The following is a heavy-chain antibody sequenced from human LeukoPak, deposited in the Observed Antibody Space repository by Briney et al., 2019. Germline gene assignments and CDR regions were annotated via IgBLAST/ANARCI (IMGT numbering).Heavy chain of an antibody. V-gene: IGHV4-34*01. Sequence: PSETLSLTCAVSGGSLSGYYWTWIRQPPGKGLEWIGEINHSGSTNYNPSLKSRVTISVDTSKNQFSLKLSSVTAADTAVYYCARNPYDSSGYYVYWGQGTLVTVSS. CDR3: ARNPYDSSGYYVY. CDR2: INHSGST. CDR1: GGSLSGYY. J-gene: IGHJ4*02. D-gene: IGHD3-22*01.